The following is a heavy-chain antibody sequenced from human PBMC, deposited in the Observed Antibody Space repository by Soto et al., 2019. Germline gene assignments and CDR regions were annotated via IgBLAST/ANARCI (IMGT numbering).Heavy chain of an antibody. CDR2: FDPEDVAT. J-gene: IGHJ4*02. Sequence: QVQLVQSGAEVKNPGASVKVSCTVSGYTLTELSMHWLRQAPGKGLKWMGGFDPEDVATIYAQKFQVRVTMTEDTYSNTAYMELSSLTSEGTAGYYCATVGVGRRNGEMAPIGTGYVDCWGQGTLVSASS. V-gene: IGHV1-24*01. CDR3: ATVGVGRRNGEMAPIGTGYVDC. D-gene: IGHD2-21*01. CDR1: GYTLTELS.